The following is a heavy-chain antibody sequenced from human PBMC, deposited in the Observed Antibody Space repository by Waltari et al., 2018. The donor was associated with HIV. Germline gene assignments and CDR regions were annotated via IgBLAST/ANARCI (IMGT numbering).Heavy chain of an antibody. CDR1: GGSFSGYY. D-gene: IGHD5-18*01. CDR2: INHSGST. CDR3: ARGGYSYGPFDY. J-gene: IGHJ4*02. V-gene: IGHV4-34*01. Sequence: QVQLQQWGAGLLKPSETLSLTCAVSGGSFSGYYWSWIRQPPGKGLEWIGEINHSGSTNYNPSLKSRGTISVDTSKNQFSLKLSSVTAADTAVYYCARGGYSYGPFDYWGQGTLVTVSS.